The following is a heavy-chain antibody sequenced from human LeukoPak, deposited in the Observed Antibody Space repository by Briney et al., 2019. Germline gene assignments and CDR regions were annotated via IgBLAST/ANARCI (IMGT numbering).Heavy chain of an antibody. CDR2: INHSGNT. CDR3: ARVDGDGYNIPDY. Sequence: SETLSLTCAVYGESFSSYYWSWIRQPPGKGLEWIGQINHSGNTNYNPSLKSRVTISVDTSKNQFPLRLRSGTAADTAVYYCARVDGDGYNIPDYWGQGTLVTVSS. D-gene: IGHD5-24*01. CDR1: GESFSSYY. V-gene: IGHV4-34*01. J-gene: IGHJ4*02.